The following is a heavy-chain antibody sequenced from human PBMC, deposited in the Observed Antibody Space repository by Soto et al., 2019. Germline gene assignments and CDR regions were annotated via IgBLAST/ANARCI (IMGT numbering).Heavy chain of an antibody. CDR3: ARPHYSSSSHFDC. Sequence: QLQLQESGPGLVKPSETLSLTCTVSGGSIGSSTYYWSWIRQPPGKGLEWIGSVYHTGTTYYNPSLKSPVTISVDTSKNQFSLKLTSVTAADTAVYYCARPHYSSSSHFDCWGQGTLVTVSS. V-gene: IGHV4-39*01. D-gene: IGHD6-6*01. CDR1: GGSIGSSTYY. CDR2: VYHTGTT. J-gene: IGHJ4*02.